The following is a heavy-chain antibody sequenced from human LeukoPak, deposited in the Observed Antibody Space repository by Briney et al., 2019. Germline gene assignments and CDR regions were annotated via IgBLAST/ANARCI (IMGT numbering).Heavy chain of an antibody. CDR1: GFSFNTYA. V-gene: IGHV3-30*09. J-gene: IGHJ4*02. D-gene: IGHD4/OR15-4a*01. CDR3: ARGVLTGGTYFAY. CDR2: ISYDGSNK. Sequence: GGSLRLSCAASGFSFNTYAMHWVRQAPGKGLEWVAVISYDGSNKYYADSVKGRFAISRDNSRNTLYLQVNSLRPEDTAAYFCARGVLTGGTYFAYWGLGTRVTVSS.